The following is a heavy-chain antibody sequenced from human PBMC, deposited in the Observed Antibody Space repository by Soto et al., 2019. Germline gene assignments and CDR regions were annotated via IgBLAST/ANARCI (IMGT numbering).Heavy chain of an antibody. CDR1: GYSFTSYW. V-gene: IGHV5-10-1*03. CDR3: ARRRCSSDSCPRWHYGMDV. CDR2: IDPRDSNP. J-gene: IGHJ6*02. D-gene: IGHD2-2*01. Sequence: EVQLVQSGAEVKQPGESLRISCKGSGYSFTSYWINWVRQMPGKGLEWMGRIDPRDSNPDYSPSFRGHVTLSTDKSISTAYLQWSTLKAADTAIYYCARRRCSSDSCPRWHYGMDVWGQGTTVTVSS.